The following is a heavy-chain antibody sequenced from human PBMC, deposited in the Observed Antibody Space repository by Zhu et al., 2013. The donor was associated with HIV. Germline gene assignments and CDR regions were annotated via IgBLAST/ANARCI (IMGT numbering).Heavy chain of an antibody. Sequence: EVKKPGASVKVSCKASGYTFTDHYIHWVRQAPGQGLEWMGWFSPYGGATNYAQKFQGRVSMTGDTTIHTAYMQLNRLVYDDTAVYYCARDERALDVWGQGTMVTVSS. CDR2: FSPYGGAT. CDR3: ARDERALDV. V-gene: IGHV1-2*02. D-gene: IGHD6-25*01. J-gene: IGHJ3*01. CDR1: GYTFTDHY.